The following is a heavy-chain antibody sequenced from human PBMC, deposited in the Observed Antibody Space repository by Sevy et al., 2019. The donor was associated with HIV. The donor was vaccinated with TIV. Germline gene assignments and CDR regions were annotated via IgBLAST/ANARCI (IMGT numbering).Heavy chain of an antibody. D-gene: IGHD4-17*01. CDR1: GFTFSIYA. CDR3: ARDLPSAVTNPFYYYGMDV. V-gene: IGHV3-30*04. CDR2: ISYDGSKK. Sequence: GGSLRLSCAASGFTFSIYAIHWVRQAPGKGLEWVVVISYDGSKKYYVDSVKGRFTISRDNSKNTLYLQMNSLRPEDXAVYYCARDLPSAVTNPFYYYGMDVWGQGTTVTVSS. J-gene: IGHJ6*02.